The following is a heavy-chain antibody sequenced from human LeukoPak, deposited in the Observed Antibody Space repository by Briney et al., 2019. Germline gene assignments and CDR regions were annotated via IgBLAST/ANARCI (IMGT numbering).Heavy chain of an antibody. Sequence: SETLSLTCAVSGGSISKTNWWSWVRQSPGTGLEWIGKIWHSGYTNYNPSLKSRVTISVDTSKNQFSLRLTSVTAADTAIYYCASRYNWNHFDYWGHGTLVTVSS. V-gene: IGHV4-4*02. CDR1: GGSISKTNW. D-gene: IGHD1-20*01. CDR2: IWHSGYT. CDR3: ASRYNWNHFDY. J-gene: IGHJ4*01.